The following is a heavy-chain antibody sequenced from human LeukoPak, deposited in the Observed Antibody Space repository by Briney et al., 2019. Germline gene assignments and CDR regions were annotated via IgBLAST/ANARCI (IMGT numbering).Heavy chain of an antibody. CDR1: GFTFSSYW. V-gene: IGHV3-74*03. Sequence: SGGSLRLSCAASGFTFSSYWMHWVRQAPGKGLVWVSRINTDGSTTTYADSVKGRFTISRDNSKNTLYLQMNSLRAEDTAIYYCARAFRYCSGGTCYRHDAFDIWGQGTMVTVSS. CDR2: INTDGSTT. CDR3: ARAFRYCSGGTCYRHDAFDI. J-gene: IGHJ3*02. D-gene: IGHD2-15*01.